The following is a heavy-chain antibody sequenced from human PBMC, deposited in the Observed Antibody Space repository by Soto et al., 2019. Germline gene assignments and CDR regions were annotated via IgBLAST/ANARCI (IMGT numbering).Heavy chain of an antibody. CDR2: IIPIFGTA. J-gene: IGHJ4*02. D-gene: IGHD6-6*01. CDR3: AEPNLERIGMSSSSDFDY. Sequence: QVQLVQSGAEVKKPGSSVKVSCKASGGTFSSYAISWVRQAPGQGLEWMGGIIPIFGTANYAQKFQGRVTITTDESNSTAYVELSSLRSEDTAVYYCAEPNLERIGMSSSSDFDYRCQGPLFTVSS. CDR1: GGTFSSYA. V-gene: IGHV1-69*01.